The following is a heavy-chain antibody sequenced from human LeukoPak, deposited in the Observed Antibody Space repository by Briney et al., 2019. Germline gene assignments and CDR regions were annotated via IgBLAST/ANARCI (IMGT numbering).Heavy chain of an antibody. J-gene: IGHJ3*02. Sequence: PSETLSLTCSVSGASVSSYYWSWIRQPAGKGLEWIGRIYTSGSTNYNPSLKSRVTMSVDTSKNQFSLKLTSVNAADTALYYCTRDNGGDWYDFDIWGQGTVVTVSS. CDR1: GASVSSYY. CDR3: TRDNGGDWYDFDI. D-gene: IGHD2-21*02. V-gene: IGHV4-4*07. CDR2: IYTSGST.